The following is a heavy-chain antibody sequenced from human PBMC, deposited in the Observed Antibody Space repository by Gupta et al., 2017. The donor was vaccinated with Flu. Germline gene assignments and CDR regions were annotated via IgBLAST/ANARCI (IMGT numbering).Heavy chain of an antibody. Sequence: EVQLVESGGGLVKRGGSLRLSCAASGFTFSDYNMNWVRQAPGKGLEWVSSISSSSRYIYYADSVKGRFTISRDNAKNSLYLQMNSLRAEDTAVYYCARDGNYGGNSYSAFDIWGQGTMVTVSS. CDR3: ARDGNYGGNSYSAFDI. J-gene: IGHJ3*02. D-gene: IGHD4-23*01. V-gene: IGHV3-21*02. CDR2: ISSSSRYI. CDR1: GFTFSDYN.